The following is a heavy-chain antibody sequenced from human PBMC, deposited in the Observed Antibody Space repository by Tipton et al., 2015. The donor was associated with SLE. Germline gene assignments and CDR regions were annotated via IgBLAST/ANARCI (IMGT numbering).Heavy chain of an antibody. J-gene: IGHJ3*02. CDR2: IKPDGSEG. V-gene: IGHV3-7*01. CDR3: ARGDFVGAAFVDAFDI. Sequence: SLRLSCAASEFTSSSYWMSWVRQAPGKGLEWVANIKPDGSEGFYVESVKGRFTISRDNAQDSLYLQMNSLRAEDTAVYYCARGDFVGAAFVDAFDIWGQGTVVTVSS. CDR1: EFTSSSYW. D-gene: IGHD1-26*01.